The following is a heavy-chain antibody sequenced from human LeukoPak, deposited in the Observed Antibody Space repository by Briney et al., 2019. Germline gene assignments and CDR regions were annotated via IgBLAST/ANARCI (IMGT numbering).Heavy chain of an antibody. Sequence: ASVKVSCKASGYTFASYAMHWVRQAPGQRLEWMGWINAGNGNTKYSQKFQGRVTITRDTSASTAYMELSSLRSEDTAVYYCARQYCSGGSCRSYYFDYWGQGTLVTVSS. CDR1: GYTFASYA. V-gene: IGHV1-3*01. D-gene: IGHD2-15*01. CDR2: INAGNGNT. CDR3: ARQYCSGGSCRSYYFDY. J-gene: IGHJ4*02.